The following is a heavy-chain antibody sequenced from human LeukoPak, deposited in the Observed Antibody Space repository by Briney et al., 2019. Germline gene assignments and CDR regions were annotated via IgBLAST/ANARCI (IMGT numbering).Heavy chain of an antibody. D-gene: IGHD1-26*01. CDR2: IRYDGSNK. J-gene: IGHJ5*02. CDR1: GFTFSSSG. Sequence: GGSLRLSCAASGFTFSSSGMHWVRQGPGKGLEWVAYIRYDGSNKYYADSVKGRFTISRDNSKNKLYLQVNSLRAEDTAVYYCANDVGLCAGSAWGQGTLVTVSS. V-gene: IGHV3-30*02. CDR3: ANDVGLCAGSA.